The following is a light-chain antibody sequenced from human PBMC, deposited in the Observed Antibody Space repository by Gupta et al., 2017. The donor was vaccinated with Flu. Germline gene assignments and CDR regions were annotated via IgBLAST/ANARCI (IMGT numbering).Light chain of an antibody. CDR1: SGHSSYG. CDR2: LEGSGSY. J-gene: IGLJ3*02. Sequence: QPVLTQSSSASASLGSSIKLTCTLSSGHSSYGIAWHQQLPGKAPRYLMKLEGSGSYNRGSGGPGRFSGSSSGADRYLTISNLQSEDEADYYCETWGSNPVFGGGTKLTVL. CDR3: ETWGSNPV. V-gene: IGLV4-60*03.